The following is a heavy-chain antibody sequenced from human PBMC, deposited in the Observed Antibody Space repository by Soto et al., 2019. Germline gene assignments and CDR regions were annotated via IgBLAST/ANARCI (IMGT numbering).Heavy chain of an antibody. CDR3: ARAFSGAWDFDY. D-gene: IGHD1-26*01. Sequence: QLQLQESGSGLVKPSQTLSLTCAVSGGSISSGGYSWSWIRQPPGKGLEWIGYIYQSGTTYYNPSLKSRVTISLDRSKNQFSLKLSSVTAADTAVYYCARAFSGAWDFDYWGQGTLVTVSS. J-gene: IGHJ4*02. CDR1: GGSISSGGYS. CDR2: IYQSGTT. V-gene: IGHV4-30-2*01.